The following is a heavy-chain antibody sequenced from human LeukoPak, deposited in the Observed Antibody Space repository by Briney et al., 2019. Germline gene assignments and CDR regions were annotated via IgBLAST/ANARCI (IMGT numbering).Heavy chain of an antibody. D-gene: IGHD2-15*01. Sequence: GGSLRLSCAASGFTVSNKYMSWVRQAPGRGLEWVSVIYSGGSTYYADSVKGRFSISRDKSKNTLYHQMNSLRAEDTALYYCAREMYCSGGSCYGDAFDIWGQGTMVTVSS. CDR1: GFTVSNKY. CDR3: AREMYCSGGSCYGDAFDI. J-gene: IGHJ3*02. V-gene: IGHV3-66*01. CDR2: IYSGGST.